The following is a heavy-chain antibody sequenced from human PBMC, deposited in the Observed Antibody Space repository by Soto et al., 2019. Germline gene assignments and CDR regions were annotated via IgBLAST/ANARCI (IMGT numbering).Heavy chain of an antibody. Sequence: PSVPLRVTWTVSGGSISSSSYYWALIQQPPGKGLEWIGYFRSSGGTSYNPSLKSRVAISADASTKQFSLTLSSVTAADTAVYYCVRQGIGVLHGVVDVWRQGTTVIVSS. CDR1: GGSISSSSYY. CDR2: FRSSGGT. D-gene: IGHD3-10*01. J-gene: IGHJ6*02. CDR3: VRQGIGVLHGVVDV. V-gene: IGHV4-61*05.